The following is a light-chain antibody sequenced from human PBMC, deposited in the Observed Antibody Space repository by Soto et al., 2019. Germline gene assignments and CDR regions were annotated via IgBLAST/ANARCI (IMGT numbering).Light chain of an antibody. V-gene: IGLV2-14*01. CDR3: AAWDDSLNGYV. CDR1: SSDIGAYDY. J-gene: IGLJ1*01. Sequence: QSALTQPASLSGSPGQSITISCTGTSSDIGAYDYVSWFQQHPGKAPKLMISEVNNRPSGVSNRFSGSKSGNTAYLTISGLQVEDEAEYYCAAWDDSLNGYVFGSGTKVTVL. CDR2: EVN.